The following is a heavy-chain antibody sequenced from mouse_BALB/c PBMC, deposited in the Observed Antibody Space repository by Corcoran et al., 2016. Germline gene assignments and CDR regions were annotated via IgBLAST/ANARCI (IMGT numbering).Heavy chain of an antibody. CDR1: GFNIKDTY. CDR2: IDPANGNT. J-gene: IGHJ1*01. V-gene: IGHV14-3*02. D-gene: IGHD4-1*01. CDR3: ANWDWYFDV. Sequence: EVQLQQSGAELVKPGASVKLSCTASGFNIKDTYMHWVKQRPEQGLEWIGRIDPANGNTKYDPKFQGKATITADTSSNTAYLQRSSLTSADTAVYYCANWDWYFDVWGAGTTVTVSS.